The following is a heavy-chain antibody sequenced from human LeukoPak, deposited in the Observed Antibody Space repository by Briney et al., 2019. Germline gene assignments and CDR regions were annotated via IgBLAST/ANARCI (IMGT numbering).Heavy chain of an antibody. CDR3: ARGGYYYGVDY. D-gene: IGHD3-10*01. J-gene: IGHJ4*02. V-gene: IGHV4-59*01. CDR2: IYYSGST. Sequence: SETLSLTCTVSGGSISSYYWSRIRQPPGKGLEWIGYIYYSGSTNYNPSLKSRVTTSVDTSKNQFSLKLSSVTAADTAVYYCARGGYYYGVDYWGQGTLVTVSS. CDR1: GGSISSYY.